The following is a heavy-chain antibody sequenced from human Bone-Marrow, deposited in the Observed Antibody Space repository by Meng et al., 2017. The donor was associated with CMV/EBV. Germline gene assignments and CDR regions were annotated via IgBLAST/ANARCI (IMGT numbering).Heavy chain of an antibody. CDR1: GGSISSSSYY. CDR3: AILQVRRVLFDP. CDR2: IYYSGST. Sequence: SETLSLTCTVSGGSISSSSYYWGWIRQPPGKGLEWIGSIYYSGSTYYNPSLNSRVTISVDTSKNPFSLKLSSVTAADTAVYYCAILQVRRVLFDPWGQGTLVTVSS. V-gene: IGHV4-39*01. D-gene: IGHD2-2*01. J-gene: IGHJ5*02.